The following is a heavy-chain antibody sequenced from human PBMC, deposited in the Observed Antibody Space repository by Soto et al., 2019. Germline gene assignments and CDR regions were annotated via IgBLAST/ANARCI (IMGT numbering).Heavy chain of an antibody. D-gene: IGHD3-22*01. J-gene: IGHJ4*02. CDR3: AKAHWQSYYDSSGLSDY. CDR2: ISGSGGST. CDR1: GFTFSSDA. Sequence: GGSLRLSCAASGFTFSSDAMSWGRQATGKGLEWVSAISGSGGSTYYADSVKGRFTISRDNSKNTLYLQMNSLRAEDTAVYYCAKAHWQSYYDSSGLSDYWGQGTLVTVSS. V-gene: IGHV3-23*01.